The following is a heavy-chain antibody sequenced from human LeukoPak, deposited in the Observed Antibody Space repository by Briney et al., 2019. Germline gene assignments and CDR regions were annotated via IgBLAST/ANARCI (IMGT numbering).Heavy chain of an antibody. Sequence: SGGSLRLSCAASGFTFSSYSMNWVRQAPGKGLEWVSSISSSSSYIYYADSVKVRFTISRDNAKNSLYLQMNSLRAEDTAVYYCARTMIVVVSVAFDIWGQGTMATLCS. CDR2: ISSSSSYI. CDR1: GFTFSSYS. CDR3: ARTMIVVVSVAFDI. D-gene: IGHD3-22*01. V-gene: IGHV3-21*01. J-gene: IGHJ3*02.